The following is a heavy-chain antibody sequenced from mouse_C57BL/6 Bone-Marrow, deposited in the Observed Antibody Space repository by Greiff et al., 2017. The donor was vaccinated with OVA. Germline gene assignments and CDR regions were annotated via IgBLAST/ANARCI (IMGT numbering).Heavy chain of an antibody. CDR3: ARGYGSSSYWYIDV. D-gene: IGHD1-1*01. Sequence: QVQLQQPGAELVKPGASVKLSCKASGYTFTSYWMQWVKQRPGQGLEWIGEIDPSDRYTNYNQKFKGKATLTVATSSSAAYMQLSSLTSEDSAVYYCARGYGSSSYWYIDVWGTGTTVTVSS. V-gene: IGHV1-50*01. CDR2: IDPSDRYT. J-gene: IGHJ1*03. CDR1: GYTFTSYW.